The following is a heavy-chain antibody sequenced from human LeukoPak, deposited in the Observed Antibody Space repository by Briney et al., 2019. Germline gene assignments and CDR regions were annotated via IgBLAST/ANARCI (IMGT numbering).Heavy chain of an antibody. V-gene: IGHV4-31*03. Sequence: PSETLSLTCSVSGGSISSGYYYWNWIRQLPGKGLEWIGYIYYTGTDYNPSLKSRVTISVDTSKKQFSLSLSSVTAADTAVYYCARERTRLGELSLYGAGGNWFDPWGQGTLVTVSS. J-gene: IGHJ5*02. CDR2: IYYTGT. CDR1: GGSISSGYYY. CDR3: ARERTRLGELSLYGAGGNWFDP. D-gene: IGHD3-16*02.